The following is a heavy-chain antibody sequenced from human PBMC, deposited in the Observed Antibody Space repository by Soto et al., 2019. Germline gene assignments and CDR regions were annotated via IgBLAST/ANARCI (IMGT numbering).Heavy chain of an antibody. V-gene: IGHV4-30-4*01. CDR3: ARDLITGIPHYYGMDV. D-gene: IGHD1-20*01. J-gene: IGHJ6*02. CDR1: GGSISSGDYY. CDR2: IYYSGST. Sequence: QVQLQESGPGLVKPSQTLSLTCTVSGGSISSGDYYWSWIRQPPGKGLEWIGYIYYSGSTYYNPSLKSRVTISVDTSKNQFSLKLSSVTAADTAVYYCARDLITGIPHYYGMDVWGQGTTVTVSS.